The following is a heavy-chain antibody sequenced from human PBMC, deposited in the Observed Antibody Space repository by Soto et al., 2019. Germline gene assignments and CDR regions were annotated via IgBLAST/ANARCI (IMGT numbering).Heavy chain of an antibody. V-gene: IGHV2-5*02. J-gene: IGHJ4*02. CDR2: IYWDDDK. D-gene: IGHD5-18*01. CDR3: AHSGGYSYGPGWDY. Sequence: QITLKESGPTLVKPTQTLTLTCTFSGFSLSTSGVGVGWIRQPPGQALEWLALIYWDDDKRYSPSLKSRLTITKDTSKNQLVITMTNIDPVDTATYYCAHSGGYSYGPGWDYCGQGTLVTVSS. CDR1: GFSLSTSGVG.